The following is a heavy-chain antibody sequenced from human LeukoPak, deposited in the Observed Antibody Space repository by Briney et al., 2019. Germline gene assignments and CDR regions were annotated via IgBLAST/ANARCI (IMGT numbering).Heavy chain of an antibody. Sequence: PGGSLRLSCAASGFTFSNYDMRWVRQAPGKGLEWVSSIGSSGGTTYSADSVKGRFTISRDNSKTTMYLQMNSLRAEDTAVYYCAKGLLFTIIVVVNADAFDIWGQGTMVTVSS. V-gene: IGHV3-23*01. D-gene: IGHD3-22*01. CDR1: GFTFSNYD. CDR2: IGSSGGTT. CDR3: AKGLLFTIIVVVNADAFDI. J-gene: IGHJ3*02.